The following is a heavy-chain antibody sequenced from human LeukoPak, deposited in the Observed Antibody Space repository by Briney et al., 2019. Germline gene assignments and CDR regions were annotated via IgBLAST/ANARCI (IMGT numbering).Heavy chain of an antibody. CDR2: IKQDGSER. Sequence: GSLRLSCAASGFTFSSCWMSWVRQAPGKGLQWVASIKQDGSERFYVDSVKGRFTISRDNAKSSLYLQMNSLGAEDTAVYYCARVPGRTRYFDYWGQGTLVAVSS. CDR1: GFTFSSCW. J-gene: IGHJ4*02. CDR3: ARVPGRTRYFDY. D-gene: IGHD2-15*01. V-gene: IGHV3-7*04.